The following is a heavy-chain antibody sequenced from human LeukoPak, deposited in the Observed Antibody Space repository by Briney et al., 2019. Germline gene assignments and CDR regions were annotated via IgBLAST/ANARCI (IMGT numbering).Heavy chain of an antibody. J-gene: IGHJ4*02. CDR2: ISWNSGSI. D-gene: IGHD2-2*01. Sequence: GGSLRLSCAASGFTFDDYAMHWVRQAPGKGLEWVSGISWNSGSIGYADSVKGRFTISRDNAKNSLYLQMYSLRAEDTALYYCAKDSLRYCSSTSCYQFDYWGQGTLVTVSS. CDR3: AKDSLRYCSSTSCYQFDY. V-gene: IGHV3-9*01. CDR1: GFTFDDYA.